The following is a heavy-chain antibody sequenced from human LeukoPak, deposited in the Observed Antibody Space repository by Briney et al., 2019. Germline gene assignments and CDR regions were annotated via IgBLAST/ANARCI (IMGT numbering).Heavy chain of an antibody. D-gene: IGHD1-26*01. CDR1: GGSISSYY. J-gene: IGHJ6*02. Sequence: SETLSLTCTVSGGSISSYYWSWIRQPPGKGLEWIGYIYYSGSTNYNPSLKSRVTISVDTSKNQFSLKLSSVTAADTAVYYCARSGPVGATTSYYYGMDVWGQGTTVTVSS. CDR3: ARSGPVGATTSYYYGMDV. V-gene: IGHV4-59*08. CDR2: IYYSGST.